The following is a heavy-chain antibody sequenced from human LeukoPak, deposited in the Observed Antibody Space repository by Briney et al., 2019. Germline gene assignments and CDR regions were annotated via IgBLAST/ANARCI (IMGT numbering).Heavy chain of an antibody. CDR1: GGTFSSYA. Sequence: SVKVSCKASGGTFSSYAISWVRQAPGQGLEWMGGTIPIFGTANYAQKFQGRVTITTDESTSTAYMELSSLRSEDTAVYYCARPGDDSSGYYYGGYDYWGQGTLVTVSS. CDR2: TIPIFGTA. J-gene: IGHJ4*02. D-gene: IGHD3-22*01. CDR3: ARPGDDSSGYYYGGYDY. V-gene: IGHV1-69*05.